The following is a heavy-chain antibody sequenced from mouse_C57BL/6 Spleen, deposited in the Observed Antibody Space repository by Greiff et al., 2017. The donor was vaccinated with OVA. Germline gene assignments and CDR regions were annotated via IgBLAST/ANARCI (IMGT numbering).Heavy chain of an antibody. J-gene: IGHJ2*01. Sequence: EVQRVESGPGLVKPSQSLSLTCSVTGYSITSGYYWNWIRQFPGNKLEWMGYISYDGSNNYNPSLKNRISITRDTSKNQFFLKLNSVTTEDTATYYCARGHYYGSSYGYWGQGTTLTVSS. CDR1: GYSITSGYY. V-gene: IGHV3-6*01. CDR2: ISYDGSN. D-gene: IGHD1-1*01. CDR3: ARGHYYGSSYGY.